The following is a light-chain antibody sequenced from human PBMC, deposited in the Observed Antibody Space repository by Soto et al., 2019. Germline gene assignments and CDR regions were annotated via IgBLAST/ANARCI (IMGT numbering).Light chain of an antibody. CDR1: SSDVGGYNY. Sequence: QSALTQPPSASGSPGQSVAISCTGTSSDVGGYNYVSWYQQHPGKAPKLMIYEVNKRPSGVPDRFSGSKSGNTASLTVSGLQDDDEADYYCSSSAGSSNVFGTGTKLTVL. J-gene: IGLJ1*01. V-gene: IGLV2-8*01. CDR2: EVN. CDR3: SSSAGSSNV.